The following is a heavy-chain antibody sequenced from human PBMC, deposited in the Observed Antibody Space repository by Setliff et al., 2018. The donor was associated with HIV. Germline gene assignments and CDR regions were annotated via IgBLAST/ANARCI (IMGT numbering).Heavy chain of an antibody. CDR1: GYTFTSYY. V-gene: IGHV1-18*04. D-gene: IGHD3-3*01. CDR3: ARVRERVTIFGVVRDFDS. Sequence: ASVKVSCKASGYTFTSYYIHWVRQAPGQGLEWMGWISAYNGNTNYAQKLQDRVTMTTDTSTSTAYMELRSLRSDDTAVYYCARVRERVTIFGVVRDFDSWGQGTLVTVSS. CDR2: ISAYNGNT. J-gene: IGHJ4*02.